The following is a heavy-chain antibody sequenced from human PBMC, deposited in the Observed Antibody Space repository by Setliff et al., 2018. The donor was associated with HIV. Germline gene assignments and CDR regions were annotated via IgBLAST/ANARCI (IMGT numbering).Heavy chain of an antibody. D-gene: IGHD3-22*01. CDR2: MYKGGET. Sequence: GGSLRLSCEASGFSVTGNYMGWARQAPGKGLEWVALMYKGGETYYADFVKGRFTIARDNSKNTVSLQMTNLGTGDTAVYYCVRGSGYYYFDNWGQGALVTVSS. J-gene: IGHJ4*02. CDR1: GFSVTGNY. CDR3: VRGSGYYYFDN. V-gene: IGHV3-66*02.